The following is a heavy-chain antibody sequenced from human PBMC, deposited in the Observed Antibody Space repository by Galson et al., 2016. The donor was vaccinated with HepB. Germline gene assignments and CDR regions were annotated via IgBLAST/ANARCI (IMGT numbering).Heavy chain of an antibody. CDR3: AKGENWNYGVWWYFDL. CDR1: GFTFSSYA. V-gene: IGHV3-23*01. D-gene: IGHD1-7*01. J-gene: IGHJ2*01. Sequence: SLRLSCAASGFTFSSYAMSWVRQAPGTGLEWVSAMSGSGASTFYADSVKGRFTISRDNSKNTLYLQMNSLRAEDTAVYYCAKGENWNYGVWWYFDLWGRGTLVTVSS. CDR2: MSGSGAST.